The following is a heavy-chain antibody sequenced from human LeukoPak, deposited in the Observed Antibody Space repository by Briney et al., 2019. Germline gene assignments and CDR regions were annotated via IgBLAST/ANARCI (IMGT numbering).Heavy chain of an antibody. CDR3: ARGLRPYDGGYSYGFDAFDI. Sequence: ASVKVSCKASGGTFSSYTISWVRQAPGQGLEWMGGIIPILGIADYAQKFQGRATITADKSTSTAYMELSSLRSEDTAVYYCARGLRPYDGGYSYGFDAFDIWGQGTMVTVSS. V-gene: IGHV1-69*10. CDR1: GGTFSSYT. D-gene: IGHD5-18*01. J-gene: IGHJ3*02. CDR2: IIPILGIA.